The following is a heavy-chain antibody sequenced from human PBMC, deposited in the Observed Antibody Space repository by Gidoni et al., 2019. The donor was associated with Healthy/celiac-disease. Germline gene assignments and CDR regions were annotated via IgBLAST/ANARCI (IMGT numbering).Heavy chain of an antibody. D-gene: IGHD2-2*01. CDR1: GFTFSSYA. CDR3: VKGGASTSWHAPWYYYGMDV. V-gene: IGHV3-64D*06. CDR2: ISSNGGST. Sequence: EVQLVESGGGLVQPGGSLRRSCSASGFTFSSYAMHWVRQAPGKGLEYVSAISSNGGSTYYADSVKGRFTISRDNSKNTLYLQMSSLRAEDTAVYYCVKGGASTSWHAPWYYYGMDVWGQGTTVTVSS. J-gene: IGHJ6*02.